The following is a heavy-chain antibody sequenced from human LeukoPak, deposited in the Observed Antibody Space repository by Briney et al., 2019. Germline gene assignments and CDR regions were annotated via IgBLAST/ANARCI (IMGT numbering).Heavy chain of an antibody. CDR3: ARRSFDYFDY. V-gene: IGHV5-51*01. CDR2: VYPGDSNS. CDR1: GYSFTSNW. D-gene: IGHD3-9*01. Sequence: GESLKISCKGSGYSFTSNWIAWVRQMPGRGLEWMGIVYPGDSNSRYSPSFQGQVTISVDKSISTAYLQWSSLKASDTAMYYCARRSFDYFDYWGQGTLVTVSS. J-gene: IGHJ4*02.